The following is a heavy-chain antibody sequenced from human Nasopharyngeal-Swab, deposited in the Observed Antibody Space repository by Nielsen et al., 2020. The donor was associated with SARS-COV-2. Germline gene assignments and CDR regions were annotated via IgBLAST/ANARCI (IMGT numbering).Heavy chain of an antibody. V-gene: IGHV3-15*01. D-gene: IGHD3-3*01. CDR2: IKRKSDGGTI. CDR3: TTDEWS. Sequence: GGSLRLSCAASGFTFSGSAMHWVRQAPGKGLEWVARIKRKSDGGTIDYAAPVKGRFTISRDDSKNTLYLQMNSLKTEDTAVFYCTTDEWSWGQGTLVTVSS. J-gene: IGHJ4*02. CDR1: GFTFSGSA.